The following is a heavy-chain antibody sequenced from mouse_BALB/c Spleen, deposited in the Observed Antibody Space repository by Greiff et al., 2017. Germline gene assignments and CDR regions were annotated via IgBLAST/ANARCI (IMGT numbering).Heavy chain of an antibody. CDR3: ASLYAMDY. Sequence: VQLQQSGAELAKPGASVKMSCKASGYTFTSYWMHWVKQRPGQGLEWIGYINPSTGYTEYNQKFKDKATLTADKSSSTAYMQLSSLTSEDSAVYYCASLYAMDYWGQGTSVTVSS. J-gene: IGHJ4*01. CDR2: INPSTGYT. V-gene: IGHV1-7*01. CDR1: GYTFTSYW.